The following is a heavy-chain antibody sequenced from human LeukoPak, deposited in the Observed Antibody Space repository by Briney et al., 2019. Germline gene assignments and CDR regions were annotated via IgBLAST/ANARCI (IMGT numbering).Heavy chain of an antibody. CDR2: ISYDGSNR. CDR1: GFTFSSYG. CDR3: ARAAPGRFGELLYQLYYFDY. J-gene: IGHJ4*02. D-gene: IGHD3-10*01. V-gene: IGHV3-30*03. Sequence: GGSLRLSCAASGFTFSSYGMHWVRQAPGKGLEWVAVISYDGSNRYYADSVKGRFTISRDTSKNTLYLQMNSLRAEDTAVYYCARAAPGRFGELLYQLYYFDYWGQGTLVTVSS.